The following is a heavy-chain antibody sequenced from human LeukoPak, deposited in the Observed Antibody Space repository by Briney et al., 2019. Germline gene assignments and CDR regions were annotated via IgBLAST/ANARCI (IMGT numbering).Heavy chain of an antibody. D-gene: IGHD6-19*01. CDR1: GLTFSTYW. CDR3: AREGTSGRYYFDY. CDR2: INSDGRST. J-gene: IGHJ4*02. V-gene: IGHV3-74*01. Sequence: PGGSLRLSCAASGLTFSTYWMHWVRQAPGKGLVWVSRINSDGRSTTYADFVKGRFTISRDNARNTLYLQMNSLRAEDTAVYYCAREGTSGRYYFDYWGQGTLVTVSS.